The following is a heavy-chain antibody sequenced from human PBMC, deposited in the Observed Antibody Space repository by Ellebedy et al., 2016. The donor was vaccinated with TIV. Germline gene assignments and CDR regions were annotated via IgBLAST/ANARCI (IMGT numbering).Heavy chain of an antibody. CDR3: AKIGAAGIPFYYYYYGMDV. CDR1: GFTFSSYG. Sequence: GGSLRLSCAAFGFTFSSYGMHWVRQAPGKGLEWVAFIRYDGSNKYYAVSVKGRFTIPRDNSKNTLYLQMNSLRAEDTAVYYCAKIGAAGIPFYYYYYGMDVWGQGTTVTVSS. D-gene: IGHD6-13*01. CDR2: IRYDGSNK. J-gene: IGHJ6*02. V-gene: IGHV3-30*02.